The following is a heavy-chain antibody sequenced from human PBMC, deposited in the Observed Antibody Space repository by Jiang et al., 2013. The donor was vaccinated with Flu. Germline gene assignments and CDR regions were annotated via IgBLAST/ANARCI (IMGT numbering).Heavy chain of an antibody. CDR1: GVSIKSGGNY. CDR3: ARRESPRVRGVDPFDP. J-gene: IGHJ5*02. Sequence: GVSIKSGGNYWSWIRQRPREGAWSGLETXFYSGSTHYNPSLKNRLTISIDTSKNQFSLNLTSVTAADTAVYFCARRESPRVRGVDPFDPWGQGTLVTVAS. V-gene: IGHV4-31*02. D-gene: IGHD3-10*01. CDR2: XFYSGST.